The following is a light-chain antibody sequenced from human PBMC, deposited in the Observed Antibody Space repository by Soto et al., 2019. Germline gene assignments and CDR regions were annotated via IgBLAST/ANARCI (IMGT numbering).Light chain of an antibody. CDR3: QQYDNWPPVT. J-gene: IGKJ5*01. CDR2: GAS. Sequence: EIVMTQSPATLSVSPGERATLSCRASQSVSSNLAWYQQKPGQAPRLLIYGASTRATGIPARFSGSGSGTEFTLTISSLQSEDFVVYYCQQYDNWPPVTFGQGTRLEIK. CDR1: QSVSSN. V-gene: IGKV3-15*01.